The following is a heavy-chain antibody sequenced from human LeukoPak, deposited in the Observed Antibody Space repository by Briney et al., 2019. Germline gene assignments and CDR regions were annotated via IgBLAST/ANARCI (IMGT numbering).Heavy chain of an antibody. D-gene: IGHD3-16*01. J-gene: IGHJ4*02. CDR1: GFTFSTYW. V-gene: IGHV3-21*01. CDR2: ISRSSNYI. Sequence: PGGSLRLSCAASGFTFSTYWMNWVRQAPGKGLEWVSSISRSSNYIYYSDSVKGRFTISRDNAKNSLFLQINSLRAEDTAVYYCARDWGSGWIDYWGQGTLVTVSS. CDR3: ARDWGSGWIDY.